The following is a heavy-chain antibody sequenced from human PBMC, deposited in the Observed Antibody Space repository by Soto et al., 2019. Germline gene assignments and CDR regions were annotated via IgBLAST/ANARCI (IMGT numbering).Heavy chain of an antibody. CDR1: GDSISSYY. V-gene: IGHV4-59*01. J-gene: IGHJ4*02. CDR3: ASHRGYSGYDGFDY. Sequence: SETLSLTCTVSGDSISSYYWSWIRQPPGKGLEWIGYIYYSGSTNYNPSLKSRVTISVDTSKNQFSLKLSSVTAADTAVYYCASHRGYSGYDGFDYWGQGTLVTVSS. D-gene: IGHD5-12*01. CDR2: IYYSGST.